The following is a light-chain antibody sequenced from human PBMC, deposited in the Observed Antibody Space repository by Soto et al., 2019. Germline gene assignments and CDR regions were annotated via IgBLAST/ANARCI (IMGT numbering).Light chain of an antibody. CDR1: SSDVENYNL. V-gene: IGLV2-23*02. J-gene: IGLJ2*01. CDR3: CSYAGSNNYVV. Sequence: QSALTQPASVSGSPGQSITIFCTGTSSDVENYNLVSWYQHHPGEAPQLIVYEVNKRPSGVSNRFSGSKSGNTASLTISGLQAEDEAAYYCCSYAGSNNYVVFGGGTKVPS. CDR2: EVN.